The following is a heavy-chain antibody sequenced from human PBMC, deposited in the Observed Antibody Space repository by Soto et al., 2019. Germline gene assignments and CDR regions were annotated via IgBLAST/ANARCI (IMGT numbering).Heavy chain of an antibody. J-gene: IGHJ4*02. CDR1: GYTFTGWY. CDR3: ASGRAVGY. CDR2: LNPKTGGT. D-gene: IGHD2-15*01. V-gene: IGHV1-2*02. Sequence: QFQLVQSGAEVKKPGASVKVSCKASGYTFTGWYVHWVRQAPGQGLEWMGWLNPKTGGTYYAQRFQGRVSMTSDTSTSTGYMELNRLTSDDTAVYYCASGRAVGYWGQGTLVTVSS.